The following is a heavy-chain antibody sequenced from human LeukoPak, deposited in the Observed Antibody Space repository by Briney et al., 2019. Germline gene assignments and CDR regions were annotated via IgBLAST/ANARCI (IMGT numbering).Heavy chain of an antibody. CDR1: GDSMSSYY. CDR3: ARGGPNSSGFSGDGFDI. D-gene: IGHD3-22*01. Sequence: SESLSPTFTVYGDSMSSYYWGWIRQPTGKGPEWNGYIYYSGGTNYNPSLKTRVTIEIDTSSDQFALRLTSVTAADTAVYYCARGGPNSSGFSGDGFDIWGQGTMVTVSS. V-gene: IGHV4-59*01. J-gene: IGHJ3*02. CDR2: IYYSGGT.